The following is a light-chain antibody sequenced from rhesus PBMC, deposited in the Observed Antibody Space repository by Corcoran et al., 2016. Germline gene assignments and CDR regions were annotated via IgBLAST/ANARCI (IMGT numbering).Light chain of an antibody. CDR1: QSVSSY. CDR3: YQHSSGYS. J-gene: IGKJ2*01. Sequence: QVILTQSPATLSLSPGERATLSCRASQSVSSYLAWYQQKPGQAPRLLIYGATSRATGIPDRFSGSGSGTDFTLTISSLEPEDVGVYHCYQHSSGYSFGQVTKVEIK. V-gene: IGKV3-10*01. CDR2: GAT.